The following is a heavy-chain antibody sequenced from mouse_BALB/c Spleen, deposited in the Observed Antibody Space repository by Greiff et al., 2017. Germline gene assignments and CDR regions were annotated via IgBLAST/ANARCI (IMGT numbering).Heavy chain of an antibody. D-gene: IGHD2-14*01. CDR1: GYTFTSYN. J-gene: IGHJ4*01. V-gene: IGHV1-12*01. Sequence: QVQLQQPGAELVKPGASVKMSCKASGYTFTSYNMHWVKQTPGQGLEWIGAIYPGNGDTSYNQKFKGKATLTADKSSSTAYMQLSSLTSEDSAVYYCAREGAYYRYEKAMDYWGQGTSVTVSS. CDR3: AREGAYYRYEKAMDY. CDR2: IYPGNGDT.